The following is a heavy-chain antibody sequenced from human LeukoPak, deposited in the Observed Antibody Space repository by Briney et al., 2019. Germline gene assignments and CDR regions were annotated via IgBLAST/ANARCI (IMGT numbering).Heavy chain of an antibody. V-gene: IGHV3-30*04. D-gene: IGHD6-13*01. CDR2: ISYDGSNK. CDR1: GFTFSSYA. Sequence: GGSLRLSCAASGFTFSSYAMHWVRQAPGKGLERVAVISYDGSNKYYADSVKGRFTISRDNSKNTLYLQMNSLRAEDTAVYYCARDRIAWDYWGQGTLVTVSS. CDR3: ARDRIAWDY. J-gene: IGHJ4*02.